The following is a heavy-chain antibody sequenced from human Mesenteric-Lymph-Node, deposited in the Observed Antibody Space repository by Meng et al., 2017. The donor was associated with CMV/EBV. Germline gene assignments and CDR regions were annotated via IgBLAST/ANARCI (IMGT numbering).Heavy chain of an antibody. J-gene: IGHJ5*02. D-gene: IGHD3-10*01. V-gene: IGHV4-39*02. CDR1: GGSISSSWHY. Sequence: RLQESGPRLVKPSQTLSPKCTVSGGSISSSWHYWGWIRQPPGKGLEWIGSIFYSGSAHYNPALESRVTISIDKSKNEFFLNLGSVTAADTAMYFCARDTLTYSYGPGWIDPWGQGTLVTVSS. CDR3: ARDTLTYSYGPGWIDP. CDR2: IFYSGSA.